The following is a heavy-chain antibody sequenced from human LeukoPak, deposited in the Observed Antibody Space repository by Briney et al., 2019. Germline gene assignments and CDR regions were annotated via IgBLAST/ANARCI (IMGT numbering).Heavy chain of an antibody. J-gene: IGHJ6*03. D-gene: IGHD6-13*01. V-gene: IGHV4-39*07. CDR3: ARVSTPLSTSSSWYRADLYYYYYMDV. CDR1: GGSISSSSYY. Sequence: PSETLSLTCTVSGGSISSSSYYWGWIRQPPGKGLEWIGRIYTSGSTNYNPSLKSRVTMSVDTSKNQFSLKLSSVTAADTAVYYCARVSTPLSTSSSWYRADLYYYYYMDVWGKGTTVTVSS. CDR2: IYTSGST.